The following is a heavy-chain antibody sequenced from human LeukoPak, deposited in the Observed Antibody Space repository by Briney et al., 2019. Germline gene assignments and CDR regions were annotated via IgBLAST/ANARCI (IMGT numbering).Heavy chain of an antibody. CDR1: GFTFSSYA. Sequence: GGSLRLSCAASGFTFSSYAMHWVRQAPGKGLEWVAVISYDGSNKYYADSVKGRFTISRDSSKNTLYLQMNSLRAEDTAVYYCARDHRYYGSGSLWIWFDPWGQGTLVTVSS. CDR2: ISYDGSNK. J-gene: IGHJ5*02. V-gene: IGHV3-30*04. CDR3: ARDHRYYGSGSLWIWFDP. D-gene: IGHD3-10*01.